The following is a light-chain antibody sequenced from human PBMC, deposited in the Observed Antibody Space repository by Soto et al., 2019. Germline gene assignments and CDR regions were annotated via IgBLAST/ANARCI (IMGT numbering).Light chain of an antibody. CDR3: CSYAGSYTYG. J-gene: IGLJ1*01. CDR2: DVS. Sequence: QSALTQPPSVSGSPGQSVTISCTGTSSDVGGYDYVSWYQQHPGKAPKLMIFDVSKRPSGVPDRFSASKSGNTASLTISGLQAEDEADYYCCSYAGSYTYGFATGTKVTVL. CDR1: SSDVGGYDY. V-gene: IGLV2-11*01.